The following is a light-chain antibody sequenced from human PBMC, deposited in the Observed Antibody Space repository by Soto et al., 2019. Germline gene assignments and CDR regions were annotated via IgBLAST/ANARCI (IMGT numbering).Light chain of an antibody. Sequence: DIQMTQSPSSLSASVGDRVTITCRASQSISSYLNWYQQKPGKAPKPLIYAASSLQSGVPSRFRGSGSGTDFTLTISSLQSEDFATYYCQQSYSTPRTFGQGTKVEIK. CDR1: QSISSY. CDR2: AAS. CDR3: QQSYSTPRT. J-gene: IGKJ1*01. V-gene: IGKV1-39*01.